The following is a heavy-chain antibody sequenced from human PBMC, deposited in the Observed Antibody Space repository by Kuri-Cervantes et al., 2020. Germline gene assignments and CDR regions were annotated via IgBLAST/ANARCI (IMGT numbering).Heavy chain of an antibody. D-gene: IGHD4-17*01. Sequence: GESLKISCAASGFTFSSYAINWVRQAPGKGLEWVSAISGSGGTTYYADSVKGRFTISRDNSKNTLDLQMNSLRAEDTAVYYCAKDMLWLSHDYGDLDAFDIWGQGTMVTDSS. CDR3: AKDMLWLSHDYGDLDAFDI. CDR2: ISGSGGTT. J-gene: IGHJ3*02. CDR1: GFTFSSYA. V-gene: IGHV3-23*01.